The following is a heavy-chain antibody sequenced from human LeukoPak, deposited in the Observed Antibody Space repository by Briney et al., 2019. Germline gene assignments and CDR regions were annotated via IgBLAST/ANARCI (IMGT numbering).Heavy chain of an antibody. CDR2: INPKTGST. D-gene: IGHD1-1*01. CDR3: ARDLDVAFDI. J-gene: IGHJ3*02. V-gene: IGHV1-2*02. Sequence: AASVRISCKASGYTFTEYYIHWVRQAPGQGLEWMGWINPKTGSTNYPQKFQGRVTMTRDTSISTTNMELSRLRSDDTAVYFCARDLDVAFDIWGQGTMVTVSS. CDR1: GYTFTEYY.